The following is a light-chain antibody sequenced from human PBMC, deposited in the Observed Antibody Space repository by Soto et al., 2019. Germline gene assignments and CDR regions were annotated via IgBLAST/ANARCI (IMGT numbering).Light chain of an antibody. CDR3: CSYAGSSTPFV. Sequence: VLTQPASVSGSPGQSITISCTGTSSDVGSYNLVSWYQQHPGKAPKLMIYEGSKRPSGVSNRFSGSKSGNTASLTISGLQAEDEADYYCCSYAGSSTPFVFGTGTKVTVL. CDR1: SSDVGSYNL. V-gene: IGLV2-23*01. J-gene: IGLJ1*01. CDR2: EGS.